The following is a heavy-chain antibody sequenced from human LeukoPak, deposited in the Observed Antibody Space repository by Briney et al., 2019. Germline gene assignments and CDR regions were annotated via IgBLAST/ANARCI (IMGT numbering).Heavy chain of an antibody. D-gene: IGHD3-10*01. CDR1: GFSFSDYY. Sequence: GGSLRLSCAAPGFSFSDYYMSWIRQAPGKGLEWVSYISSSGSTIYYAHSVKGRFTISRDKAKNSLYLQMNSLRAEGTAVYYCARADRTYYQGFYYGGQGTLVTVSS. J-gene: IGHJ4*02. CDR3: ARADRTYYQGFYY. V-gene: IGHV3-11*01. CDR2: ISSSGSTI.